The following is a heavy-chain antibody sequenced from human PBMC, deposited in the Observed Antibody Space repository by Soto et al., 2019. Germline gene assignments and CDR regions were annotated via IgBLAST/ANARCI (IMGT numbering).Heavy chain of an antibody. CDR1: GGTFSSYA. CDR3: ARDVEMATAHFDY. Sequence: SVKVSCKASGGTFSSYAISWVRQAPGQGLEWMGGIIPIFGTANYAQKFQGRVTITADESTSTAYMELSSLRSEDTAVYYCARDVEMATAHFDYWGQGTLVTVSS. V-gene: IGHV1-69*13. J-gene: IGHJ4*02. CDR2: IIPIFGTA. D-gene: IGHD5-18*01.